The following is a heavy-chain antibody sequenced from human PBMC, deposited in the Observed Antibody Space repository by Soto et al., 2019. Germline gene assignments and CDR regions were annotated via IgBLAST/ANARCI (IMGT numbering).Heavy chain of an antibody. D-gene: IGHD3-9*01. V-gene: IGHV4-59*01. CDR1: GGSISSYY. Sequence: PSETLSLTCTVSGGSISSYYWSWIRQPPGKGLEWIGYIYYSGSTNYNPPLKSRVTISVDTSKNQFSLKLSSVTAADTAVYYCARDPGYVTLFLLVIQPKYYFDYWGQGTLVTVS. J-gene: IGHJ4*02. CDR3: ARDPGYVTLFLLVIQPKYYFDY. CDR2: IYYSGST.